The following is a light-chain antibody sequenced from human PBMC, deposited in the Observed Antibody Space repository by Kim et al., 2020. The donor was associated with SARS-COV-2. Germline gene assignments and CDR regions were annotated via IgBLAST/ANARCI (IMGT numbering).Light chain of an antibody. Sequence: ALGQTVRITCQGDSLRSYYASWYQQKPGQAPVLVIYGKNNRPSGIPDRFSGSSSGNTASLTITGAQAEDEADYYCNSRDSSGNHLVFGGGTQLT. CDR3: NSRDSSGNHLV. J-gene: IGLJ2*01. V-gene: IGLV3-19*01. CDR2: GKN. CDR1: SLRSYY.